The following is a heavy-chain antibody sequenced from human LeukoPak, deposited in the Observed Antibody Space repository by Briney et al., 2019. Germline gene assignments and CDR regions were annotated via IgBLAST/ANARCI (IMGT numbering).Heavy chain of an antibody. J-gene: IGHJ4*02. D-gene: IGHD6-6*01. Sequence: ASVKVSCKASGHTFTSYDINWVRQATGQGLEWMGWMNPNSGNTGYAQKFQGRVTMTRNTSISTVYMELSSLRSEDKAVYYCARGRGNSYHFDYWGQGTLVTVSS. V-gene: IGHV1-8*01. CDR2: MNPNSGNT. CDR3: ARGRGNSYHFDY. CDR1: GHTFTSYD.